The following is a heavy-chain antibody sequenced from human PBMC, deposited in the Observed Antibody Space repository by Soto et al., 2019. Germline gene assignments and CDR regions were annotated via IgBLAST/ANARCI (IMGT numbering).Heavy chain of an antibody. V-gene: IGHV4-30-4*01. D-gene: IGHD2-15*01. CDR1: GGSISSGDYY. J-gene: IGHJ5*02. CDR2: IYYSGST. CDR3: ASFRCSGGSCALSP. Sequence: QVQLQESGPGLVKPSQTLSLTCTVSGGSISSGDYYWSWIRQPPGKGLEWIGYIYYSGSTYYNPSLKRRVTISVDTSKNQFSLELSSVTAADTTVYYCASFRCSGGSCALSPWGQGALVTVSS.